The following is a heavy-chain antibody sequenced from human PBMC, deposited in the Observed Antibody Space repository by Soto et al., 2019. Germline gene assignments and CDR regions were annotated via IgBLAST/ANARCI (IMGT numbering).Heavy chain of an antibody. Sequence: GGSLRLSCAASGFTVTSYWMHWVRQAPGKGLVWVSRTSPAGSSTYYADFVRGRFTISRDNSKNTLYLQMNSLRAEDTAVYYCARGHRFIRRAAAGYYYYGMDVWGQGTTVTVSS. CDR1: GFTVTSYW. D-gene: IGHD6-13*01. J-gene: IGHJ6*02. CDR3: ARGHRFIRRAAAGYYYYGMDV. V-gene: IGHV3-74*01. CDR2: TSPAGSST.